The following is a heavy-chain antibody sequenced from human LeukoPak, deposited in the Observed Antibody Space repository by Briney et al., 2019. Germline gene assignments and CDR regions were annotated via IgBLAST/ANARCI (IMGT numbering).Heavy chain of an antibody. D-gene: IGHD6-13*01. Sequence: PGRSLRLSCAASGFTFSSYAMHWVRQAPGKGLEWVAVISYDGSNKYYADSVKGRFTISRDNSKNTLYLQMNSLRAEDTAVYYCARMQQQLFYFDYWGQGTLVTVSS. CDR2: ISYDGSNK. V-gene: IGHV3-30-3*01. J-gene: IGHJ4*02. CDR1: GFTFSSYA. CDR3: ARMQQQLFYFDY.